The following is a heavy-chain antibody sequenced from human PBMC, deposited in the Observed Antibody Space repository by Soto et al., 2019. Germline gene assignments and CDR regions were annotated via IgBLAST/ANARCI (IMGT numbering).Heavy chain of an antibody. Sequence: QVQQVQSGAEVKKPGSSVKVSCKASGGTFSSYTISWVRQAPGQGLEWMGRIIPILGIANYAQKFQGRVTITADKSTSTAYMVLSSLRSEDTAVYYCAKSIRGWYYFDYWGQGTLVTVSS. D-gene: IGHD6-19*01. CDR1: GGTFSSYT. J-gene: IGHJ4*02. V-gene: IGHV1-69*02. CDR3: AKSIRGWYYFDY. CDR2: IIPILGIA.